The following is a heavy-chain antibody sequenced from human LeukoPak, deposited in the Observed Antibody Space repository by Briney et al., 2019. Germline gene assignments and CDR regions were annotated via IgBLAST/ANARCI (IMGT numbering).Heavy chain of an antibody. CDR2: INRSGST. D-gene: IGHD3-22*01. J-gene: IGHJ6*03. CDR1: GGSFSGYY. Sequence: PSETLSLTCAVSGGSFSGYYWSWIRQPPGKGLEWIGEINRSGSTNYNPSLKSRVIISVDTSKSQFSLKLSSVTAADTAVYYCARGRQDVTMIVVVMTAVSYYLDVWGKGTTVTVS. V-gene: IGHV4-34*01. CDR3: ARGRQDVTMIVVVMTAVSYYLDV.